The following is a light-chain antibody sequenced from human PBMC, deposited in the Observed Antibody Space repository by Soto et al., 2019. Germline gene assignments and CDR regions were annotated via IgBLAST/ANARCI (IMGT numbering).Light chain of an antibody. CDR1: QSVRRN. CDR2: GAS. J-gene: IGKJ2*01. Sequence: EIVMTQSTATLSLSPGERATLSCRASQSVRRNLAWYQQKPGQAPRLLIYGASTSTTRIPARFSGSGSGTEFTLTIISMQSDDFSAYYCRQYNNWPPYTFGEGTKLEIK. CDR3: RQYNNWPPYT. V-gene: IGKV3-15*01.